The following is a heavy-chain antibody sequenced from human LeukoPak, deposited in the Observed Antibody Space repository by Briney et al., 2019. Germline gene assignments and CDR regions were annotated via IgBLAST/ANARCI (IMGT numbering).Heavy chain of an antibody. CDR3: ARLTTYDVFSINHYALDV. Sequence: SETLSLTCTVSGGAFGSDYWSWMRRPPGKALEWIGYISSSGTTDYNPSLKSRVTISIDTSQNQFSLRLRSVTATDTAVYHCARLTTYDVFSINHYALDVWGQGTPVTVTS. CDR1: GGAFGSDY. V-gene: IGHV4-59*08. CDR2: ISSSGTT. J-gene: IGHJ6*02. D-gene: IGHD3-9*01.